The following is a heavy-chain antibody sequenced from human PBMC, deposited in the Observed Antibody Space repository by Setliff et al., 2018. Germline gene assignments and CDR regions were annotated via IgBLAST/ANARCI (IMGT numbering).Heavy chain of an antibody. CDR2: ISRSGNT. V-gene: IGHV4-59*11. CDR3: ARGGTFRYFDY. D-gene: IGHD5-12*01. Sequence: SETLSLTCTVSGDSSSGHHWSWIRQPPGKGLEWIGYISRSGNTKYNPSLKSRVAISIDTSKNQFSLRLSSVTAADTAVYYCARGGTFRYFDYWGQGTPVTVSS. CDR1: GDSSSGHH. J-gene: IGHJ4*02.